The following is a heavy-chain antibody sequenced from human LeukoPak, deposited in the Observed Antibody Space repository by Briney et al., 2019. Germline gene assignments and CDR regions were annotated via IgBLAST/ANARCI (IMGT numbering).Heavy chain of an antibody. J-gene: IGHJ3*02. Sequence: PSETLSLTCTVSGGSISSGTYYWSWIRQPAGKGLEWIGRIYTSGSTNYNPSLKSRVTISVDTSKNQFSLKLSSVTAADTAVYYCASDIAAAWSAFDIWGQGTMVTVSS. CDR3: ASDIAAAWSAFDI. D-gene: IGHD6-13*01. V-gene: IGHV4-61*02. CDR2: IYTSGST. CDR1: GGSISSGTYY.